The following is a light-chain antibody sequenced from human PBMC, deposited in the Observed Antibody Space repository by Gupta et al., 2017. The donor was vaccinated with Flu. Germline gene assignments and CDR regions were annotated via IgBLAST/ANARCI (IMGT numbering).Light chain of an antibody. CDR2: DAS. CDR1: ETINRD. Sequence: VMTQSPGTVSASPGESVTLSCGASETINRDLAWYQQKPGQAPRLLIYDASKRATGVPDRFSGSGSGTDFTLTISGLQSEDFAVYFCQEYHDRPPWTFGQGTKVEV. J-gene: IGKJ1*01. V-gene: IGKV3-15*01. CDR3: QEYHDRPPWT.